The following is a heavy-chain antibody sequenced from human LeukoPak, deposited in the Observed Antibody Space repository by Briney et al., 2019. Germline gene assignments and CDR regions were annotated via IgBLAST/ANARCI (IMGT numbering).Heavy chain of an antibody. CDR2: ISSSSSYI. CDR1: GFTFSSYS. D-gene: IGHD1-26*01. J-gene: IGHJ1*01. V-gene: IGHV3-21*01. CDR3: ARGGGATHFLEYFQH. Sequence: PGGSLRLSCAASGFTFSSYSMNWVRQAPGKGLQWVSSISSSSSYIYYADSVKGRFTISRDNAKNSLYLQMNSLRAEDTAVYYCARGGGATHFLEYFQHWGQGTLVTVSS.